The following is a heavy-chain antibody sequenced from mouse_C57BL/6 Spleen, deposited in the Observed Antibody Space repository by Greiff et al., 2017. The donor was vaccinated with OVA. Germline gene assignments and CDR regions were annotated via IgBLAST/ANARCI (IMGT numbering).Heavy chain of an antibody. J-gene: IGHJ4*01. D-gene: IGHD5-5*01. Sequence: QVQLQQPGAELVKPGASVKMSCKASGYTFTSYWITWVKQRPGHGLEWIGDIYPGSGSTNYNEKFKSKATLTVDTSSSTAYLQLSSLTSEDSAVYYGARGGLPNPDAMDYWGQGTSVTVSS. V-gene: IGHV1-55*01. CDR1: GYTFTSYW. CDR2: IYPGSGST. CDR3: ARGGLPNPDAMDY.